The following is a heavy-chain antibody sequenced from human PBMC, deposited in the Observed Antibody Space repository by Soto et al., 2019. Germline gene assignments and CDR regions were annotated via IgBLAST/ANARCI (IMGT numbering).Heavy chain of an antibody. D-gene: IGHD3-22*01. CDR3: AKGRSSMIVVVMDY. V-gene: IGHV3-9*01. CDR2: ITWNSGHI. Sequence: SCVASGFNFDDSAMNWVRQVPGKGLEWVSGITWNSGHILYADSVEGRFTISRDNAKKSLYLELNSLRPEDTALYYCAKGRSSMIVVVMDYWGQGTPVTVSS. CDR1: GFNFDDSA. J-gene: IGHJ4*02.